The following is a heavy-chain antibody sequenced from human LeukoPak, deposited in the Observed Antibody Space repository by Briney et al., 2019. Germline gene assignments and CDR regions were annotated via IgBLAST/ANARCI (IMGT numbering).Heavy chain of an antibody. Sequence: ASETLSLTCTVSGGSISSYYWSWIRQPSGKGLEWIGYIYYSGSTNYNPSLKSRVTISVDTSKNQFSLKLSSVTAADTAVYYCARLKYYYGSGSYPNWFDPWGQGTLVTVSS. J-gene: IGHJ5*02. CDR1: GGSISSYY. CDR2: IYYSGST. V-gene: IGHV4-59*12. CDR3: ARLKYYYGSGSYPNWFDP. D-gene: IGHD3-10*01.